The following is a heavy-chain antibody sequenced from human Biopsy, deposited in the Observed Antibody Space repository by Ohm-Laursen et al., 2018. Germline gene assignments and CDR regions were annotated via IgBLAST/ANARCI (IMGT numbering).Heavy chain of an antibody. CDR2: VYYTGST. V-gene: IGHV4-59*08. D-gene: IGHD1-26*01. CDR3: ARHAPSYSGSYWRYFDL. Sequence: TLSLTWAVSGDSISSYYWSWIRQPPGKGLQWIGYVYYTGSTDYNPSLQSRVTISVDTSMNHLSLRLTSVTAADTAVYYCARHAPSYSGSYWRYFDLWGRGTLVTVSS. CDR1: GDSISSYY. J-gene: IGHJ2*01.